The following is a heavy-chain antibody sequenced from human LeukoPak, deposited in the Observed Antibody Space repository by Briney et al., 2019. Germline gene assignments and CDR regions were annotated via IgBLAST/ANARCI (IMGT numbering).Heavy chain of an antibody. V-gene: IGHV3-21*05. CDR1: GFTFSRYA. Sequence: GGSLRLSCAASGFTFSRYAMNWVRQAPGKGLEGGSYINTDSSDIHYADSVKGRFTISRDNARNTLYLQLSSLRAEDSAVYYCARDTFQPGLIDSWGQGTLVTVSS. J-gene: IGHJ4*02. D-gene: IGHD2-2*01. CDR2: INTDSSDI. CDR3: ARDTFQPGLIDS.